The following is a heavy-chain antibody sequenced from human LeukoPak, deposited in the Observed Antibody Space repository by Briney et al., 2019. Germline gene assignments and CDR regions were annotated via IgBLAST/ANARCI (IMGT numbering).Heavy chain of an antibody. Sequence: SLRLSWAASVFTFSTYTMNSVSQDPGKGLEWVSASGRGGRTHYTASVKGRFTISRDISKSTLYLQMNSLRAEDTAVCYCAKGGRSGSFYHDYFDYWGQGTLVTVSS. J-gene: IGHJ4*02. V-gene: IGHV3-23*01. CDR2: SGRGGRT. CDR1: VFTFSTYT. CDR3: AKGGRSGSFYHDYFDY. D-gene: IGHD1-26*01.